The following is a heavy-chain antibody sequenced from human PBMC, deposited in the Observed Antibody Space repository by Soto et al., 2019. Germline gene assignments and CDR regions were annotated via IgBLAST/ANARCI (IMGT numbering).Heavy chain of an antibody. CDR1: GGTSSDYA. D-gene: IGHD3-10*01. V-gene: IGHV1-69*01. CDR3: AGSFKYGSGTFDALDV. CDR2: IIHIFGTA. J-gene: IGHJ3*01. Sequence: QVLLVQSGTEVKKPGSSVKVSCQASGGTSSDYALTWVRQAPGQGLEWMGGIIHIFGTANYAQRFQGRVSITSDESSRTAYLELSSMKSEDTAVYYCAGSFKYGSGTFDALDVWGHGTMVMVSS.